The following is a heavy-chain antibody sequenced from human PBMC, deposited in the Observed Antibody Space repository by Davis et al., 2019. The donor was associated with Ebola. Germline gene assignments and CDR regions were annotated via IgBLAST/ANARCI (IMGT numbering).Heavy chain of an antibody. CDR1: GYTFTNYG. CDR2: INPNSGGT. Sequence: ASVKVSCKTSGYTFTNYGITWVRQAPGQGLEWMGRINPNSGGTNYAQKFQGRVTMTRDTSISTAYMEVGSLRSDDTAVYYCARAQFPTTSDHWGQGTLVTVSS. CDR3: ARAQFPTTSDH. J-gene: IGHJ4*02. V-gene: IGHV1-2*06. D-gene: IGHD1-1*01.